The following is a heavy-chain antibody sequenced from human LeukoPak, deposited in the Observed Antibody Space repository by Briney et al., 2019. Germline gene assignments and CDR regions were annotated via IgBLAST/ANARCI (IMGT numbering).Heavy chain of an antibody. CDR1: GGSISSYY. Sequence: SETLSLTCTVSGGSISSYYWSWIRQPPGKGLEWIGYIYYSGSTNYNPSLKSRVTISVDTSKNQFSLKLSSVTAAGTAVYYCARDRSLVTGTYYYYYGMDAWGQGTTVTVSS. CDR2: IYYSGST. CDR3: ARDRSLVTGTYYYYYGMDA. D-gene: IGHD1-20*01. V-gene: IGHV4-59*01. J-gene: IGHJ6*02.